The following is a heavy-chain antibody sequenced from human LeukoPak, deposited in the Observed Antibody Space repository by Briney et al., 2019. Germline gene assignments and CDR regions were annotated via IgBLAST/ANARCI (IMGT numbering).Heavy chain of an antibody. CDR3: AKDGSYYFDY. Sequence: PGGSLRLSCAASGPTFSSYWMHWVRQAPGKGLVWVSRIKSDGSITTYADSVKGRFTISRDDAKNTLYLQMNSLRAEDTAVYYCAKDGSYYFDYWGQGTLVTVSS. J-gene: IGHJ4*02. CDR1: GPTFSSYW. V-gene: IGHV3-74*01. CDR2: IKSDGSIT.